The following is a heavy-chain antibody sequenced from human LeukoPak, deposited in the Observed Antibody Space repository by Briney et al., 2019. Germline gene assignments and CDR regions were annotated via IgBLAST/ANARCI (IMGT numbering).Heavy chain of an antibody. V-gene: IGHV3-7*01. CDR2: IRQDGGEK. Sequence: PGGSLRLSCAGPGFSFTNYWMTWVRQVPGGGVGWVANIRQDGGEKYYEDSVKGRFTISRDNAKNTLYLQMDSLRAEDTAVYYCASDRTYDISGYRFDLWGQGTLVTVSS. J-gene: IGHJ4*02. CDR3: ASDRTYDISGYRFDL. CDR1: GFSFTNYW. D-gene: IGHD3-22*01.